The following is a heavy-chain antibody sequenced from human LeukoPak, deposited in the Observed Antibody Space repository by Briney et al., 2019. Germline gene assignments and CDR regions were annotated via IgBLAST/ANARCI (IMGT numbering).Heavy chain of an antibody. J-gene: IGHJ6*03. D-gene: IGHD1-1*01. Sequence: ASVKVSCKASGYTFTGYYMHWVRQAPGQGLEWMGWINPNSGGTNYAQKFQGRVTMTRDTSVSTAYMELSRLRSDDTAVYYCARDMTTGTTGYYYYYMDVWGKGTTVTISS. V-gene: IGHV1-2*02. CDR2: INPNSGGT. CDR3: ARDMTTGTTGYYYYYMDV. CDR1: GYTFTGYY.